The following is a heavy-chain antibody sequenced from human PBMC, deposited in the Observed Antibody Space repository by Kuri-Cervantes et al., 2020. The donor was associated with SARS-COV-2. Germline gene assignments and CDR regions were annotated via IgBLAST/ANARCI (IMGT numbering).Heavy chain of an antibody. CDR2: IYHSGST. Sequence: SETLSPTCVVSGGSISSSNWWSWVRQPPGKGLEWIGEIYHSGSTNYNPSLKSRVTILVDKSKNQFSLKLSSVTAADTAVYYCARVLWDCSRTNCYRYYYYGMDVWGQGTTVTVSS. V-gene: IGHV4-4*02. J-gene: IGHJ6*02. D-gene: IGHD2-2*02. CDR1: GGSISSSNW. CDR3: ARVLWDCSRTNCYRYYYYGMDV.